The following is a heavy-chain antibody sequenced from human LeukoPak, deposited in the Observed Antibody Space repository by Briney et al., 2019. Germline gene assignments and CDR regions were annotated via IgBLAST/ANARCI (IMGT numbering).Heavy chain of an antibody. J-gene: IGHJ4*02. CDR1: GGSISSYY. Sequence: SETLSLTCIVSGGSISSYYWSWIRQPAGKGLEWIGRIYSSGSTIYNPSLKSRVTMSVDTSKNQFSLKLNSVTAADTAVYYCASDSSGYWKGYFDYWGQGTLVTVS. D-gene: IGHD3-22*01. CDR2: IYSSGST. CDR3: ASDSSGYWKGYFDY. V-gene: IGHV4-4*07.